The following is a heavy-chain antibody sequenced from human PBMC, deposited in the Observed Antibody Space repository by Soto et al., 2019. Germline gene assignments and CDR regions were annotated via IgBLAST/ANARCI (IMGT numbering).Heavy chain of an antibody. J-gene: IGHJ3*02. V-gene: IGHV3-66*01. CDR3: AKVPDRLWLVPGSAFDI. Sequence: GALRLSCAASGFTVTNNYMSWVRQAPGKGLEWVSVIYSGGRTYYADSVKARFTISTDNSKNTLYLQMNSLRADDTAVYYCAKVPDRLWLVPGSAFDIWGQGTMVTVSS. D-gene: IGHD6-19*01. CDR2: IYSGGRT. CDR1: GFTVTNNY.